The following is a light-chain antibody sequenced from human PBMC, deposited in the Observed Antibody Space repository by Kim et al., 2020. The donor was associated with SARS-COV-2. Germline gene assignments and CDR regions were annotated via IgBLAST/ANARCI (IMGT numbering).Light chain of an antibody. Sequence: GGAGTQTGGSRSGGGNRGDYSYWCQQKTGEDPRTLVYDKSTKHSWAPARGSGAVRGGKAALTLSGAEPEEEAEYYCLLAYSGARPVFGGGTQLTVL. V-gene: IGLV7-46*01. CDR2: DKS. CDR1: SGGGNRGDY. CDR3: LLAYSGARPV. J-gene: IGLJ3*02.